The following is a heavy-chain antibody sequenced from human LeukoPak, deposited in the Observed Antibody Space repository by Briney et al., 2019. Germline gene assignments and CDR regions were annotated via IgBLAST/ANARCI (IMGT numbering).Heavy chain of an antibody. J-gene: IGHJ3*02. CDR1: GFTFSSYS. CDR2: ISRSSNYK. V-gene: IGHV3-21*04. CDR3: AKAKYSSGWSWGAFDI. D-gene: IGHD6-19*01. Sequence: GGSLRLSCAASGFTFSSYSMNWVRQAPGKGLEWVSSISRSSNYKYYADSVKGRFTISRDNAKNSLYLQMNSLGAEDTALYYCAKAKYSSGWSWGAFDIWGQGTMVTVSS.